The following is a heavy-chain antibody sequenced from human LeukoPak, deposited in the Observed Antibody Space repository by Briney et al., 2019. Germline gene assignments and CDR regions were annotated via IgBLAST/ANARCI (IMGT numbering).Heavy chain of an antibody. Sequence: SETLSLTCTVSGGSISSGSYYWSWIRQPAGKGLEWIGRIYTSGSTNYNPSLKSRVTISVDTSKNQFSLKLSSVTAADTAVYYCARATQYYYDSSGYFGRAFDIWGQGTMVTVSS. V-gene: IGHV4-61*02. CDR2: IYTSGST. CDR1: GGSISSGSYY. J-gene: IGHJ3*02. CDR3: ARATQYYYDSSGYFGRAFDI. D-gene: IGHD3-22*01.